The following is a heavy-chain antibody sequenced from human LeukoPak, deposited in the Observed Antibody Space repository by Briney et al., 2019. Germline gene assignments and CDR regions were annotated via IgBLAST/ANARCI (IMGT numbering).Heavy chain of an antibody. CDR2: IIPIFGTA. Sequence: ASVKVSCKASGGTFSSYAISWVRQAPGQGLGWMGGIIPIFGTANYAQKFQGRVTITADESTSTAYMELSSLRSEDTAVYYCATINTAMVGYYGMDVWGQGTTVTVSS. J-gene: IGHJ6*02. D-gene: IGHD5-18*01. CDR1: GGTFSSYA. V-gene: IGHV1-69*13. CDR3: ATINTAMVGYYGMDV.